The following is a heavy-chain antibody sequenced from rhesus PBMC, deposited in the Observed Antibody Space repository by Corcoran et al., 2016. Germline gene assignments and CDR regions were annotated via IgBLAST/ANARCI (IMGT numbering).Heavy chain of an antibody. CDR2: INGNSGST. Sequence: QVQLQESGPGLVKPSETLSLTCAVSGGSFSSYWWSWIRQPPGKGLEWIGEINGNSGSTNYNPSLKSRVTISKDASKNQFSLKLSSVTAADTAVYYCARSSGWSQSWDYWGHGVLVTVSS. D-gene: IGHD6S26*01. CDR1: GGSFSSYW. V-gene: IGHV4-80*01. CDR3: ARSSGWSQSWDY. J-gene: IGHJ4*01.